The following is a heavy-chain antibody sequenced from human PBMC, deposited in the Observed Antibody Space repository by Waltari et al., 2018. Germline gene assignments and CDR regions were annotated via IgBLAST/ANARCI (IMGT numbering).Heavy chain of an antibody. CDR2: IYYSGST. Sequence: QLQLQESGPGLVKPSETLSLTCTVSGGSISSSSYYWGWIRQPPGKGLEWIGSIYYSGSTHYNPSLKSRVTISVDTSKNQFSLKLSSVTAADTAVYYCARLYYDCSGGSCYDYWGQGTLVTVSS. D-gene: IGHD2-15*01. CDR3: ARLYYDCSGGSCYDY. CDR1: GGSISSSSYY. V-gene: IGHV4-39*07. J-gene: IGHJ4*02.